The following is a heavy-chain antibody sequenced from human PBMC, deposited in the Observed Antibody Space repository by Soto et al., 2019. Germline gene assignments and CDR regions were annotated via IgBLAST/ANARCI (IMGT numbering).Heavy chain of an antibody. V-gene: IGHV3-33*01. D-gene: IGHD2-2*01. CDR1: GFTFNSYG. CDR2: IWSDGSNK. CDR3: ASRGVAAADFYY. J-gene: IGHJ4*02. Sequence: QVQLVESGEGVVQPGRSLRLSCAASGFTFNSYGMHWVSQPPGKGLEWVALIWSDGSNKYYADSVKGRFTISRDNSKNTLYLQMNSLRAEDTAVYYCASRGVAAADFYYWGQGTLVTVSS.